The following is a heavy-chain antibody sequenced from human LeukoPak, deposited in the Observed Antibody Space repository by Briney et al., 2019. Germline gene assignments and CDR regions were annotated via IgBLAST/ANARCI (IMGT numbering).Heavy chain of an antibody. Sequence: SETLSLTCTVSGGSISSYYWSWIRQPPGKGLEWIGYIYYSGSTNYNPSLKSRVTISVDTSKNQFSLKLSSVTAADTAVYYCARRPKYCSSTSCRNFDYWGQGTLVTVSS. CDR3: ARRPKYCSSTSCRNFDY. CDR2: IYYSGST. J-gene: IGHJ4*02. D-gene: IGHD2-2*01. V-gene: IGHV4-59*08. CDR1: GGSISSYY.